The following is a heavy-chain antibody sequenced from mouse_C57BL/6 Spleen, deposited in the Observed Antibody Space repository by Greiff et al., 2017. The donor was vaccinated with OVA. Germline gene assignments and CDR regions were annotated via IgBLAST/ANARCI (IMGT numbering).Heavy chain of an antibody. CDR2: IDPSDSST. D-gene: IGHD1-1*01. CDR3: ARRGTVEGAMDY. Sequence: VQLQQPGAELVMPGASVKLSCKASGYTFTSYWMHWVKQRPGQGLEWIGEIDPSDSSTNSNQKFKVKSTLTVDKYSSAAYMQLSSLTSEDSAVYYCARRGTVEGAMDYWGQGTSVTVSS. CDR1: GYTFTSYW. V-gene: IGHV1-69*01. J-gene: IGHJ4*01.